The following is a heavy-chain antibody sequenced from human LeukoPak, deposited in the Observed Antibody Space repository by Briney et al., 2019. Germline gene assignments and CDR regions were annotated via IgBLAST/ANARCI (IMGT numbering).Heavy chain of an antibody. Sequence: ASVKVSCKASGYTFTSYGISWVRQAPGQGLEWMGWISAYNGNTNYAQKLQGRVTMTTDTSTSTAYMELRSLRSDDTAVYYCARPGIDYVWGSYPYDYWGLGTLVTVSS. J-gene: IGHJ4*02. CDR1: GYTFTSYG. CDR2: ISAYNGNT. D-gene: IGHD3-16*02. CDR3: ARPGIDYVWGSYPYDY. V-gene: IGHV1-18*01.